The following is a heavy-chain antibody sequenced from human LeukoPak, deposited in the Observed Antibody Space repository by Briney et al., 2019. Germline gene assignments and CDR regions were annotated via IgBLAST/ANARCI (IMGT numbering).Heavy chain of an antibody. J-gene: IGHJ5*02. D-gene: IGHD4-4*01. CDR3: AGEANDYSNYRRWFDP. CDR2: INHSGST. Sequence: SETLSLTCAVYGGSFSGYYWSWIRQPPGKGLEWIGEINHSGSTNYNPSLKSRVTISVDTSKNQFSLKLSSVTAADTAVYYCAGEANDYSNYRRWFDPWGQGTQVTVSS. V-gene: IGHV4-34*01. CDR1: GGSFSGYY.